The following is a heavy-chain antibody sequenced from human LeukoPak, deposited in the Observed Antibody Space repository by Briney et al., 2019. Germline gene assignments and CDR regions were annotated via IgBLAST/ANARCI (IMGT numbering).Heavy chain of an antibody. Sequence: SVKVSCKASGGTFSSYAISWVRQAPGQGLEWMGRIIPIFGTANYAQKFQGRATITTDESTSTAYMELSSLRSEDTAVYYCAREFHYGSGPNFDYWGQGTLVTVSS. J-gene: IGHJ4*02. CDR2: IIPIFGTA. CDR1: GGTFSSYA. D-gene: IGHD3-10*01. CDR3: AREFHYGSGPNFDY. V-gene: IGHV1-69*05.